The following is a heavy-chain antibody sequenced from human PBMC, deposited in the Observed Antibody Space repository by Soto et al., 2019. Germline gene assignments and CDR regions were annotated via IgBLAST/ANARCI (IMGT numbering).Heavy chain of an antibody. CDR3: ARVEASYYFWSGYYMLYDAFYI. Sequence: GASVKVSCKASGYTFTSYDINWVRQATGQGLEWMGWMNPNSGNTGYAQKFQGRVTMTRNTSISTAYMELSSLRSEDTAVYYCARVEASYYFWSGYYMLYDAFYIWGQGTMVTVSS. CDR2: MNPNSGNT. CDR1: GYTFTSYD. J-gene: IGHJ3*02. D-gene: IGHD3-3*01. V-gene: IGHV1-8*01.